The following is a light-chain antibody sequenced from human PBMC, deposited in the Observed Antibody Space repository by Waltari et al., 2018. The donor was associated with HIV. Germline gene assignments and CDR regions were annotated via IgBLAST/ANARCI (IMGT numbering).Light chain of an antibody. V-gene: IGLV2-14*03. Sequence: SAVTQPASVSGSPGQSITISCTGTSSDVGGYNYVSWYQQHPGKAPKLMIYDVSNRPSGVSNRFSGSKSGNTASLTISGLQAEDEADYYCSSYTSNITRVFGGGTKLTVL. CDR3: SSYTSNITRV. J-gene: IGLJ3*02. CDR1: SSDVGGYNY. CDR2: DVS.